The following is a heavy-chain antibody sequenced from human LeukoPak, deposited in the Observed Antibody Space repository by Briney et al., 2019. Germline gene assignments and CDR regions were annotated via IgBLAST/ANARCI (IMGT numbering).Heavy chain of an antibody. D-gene: IGHD3-3*01. Sequence: ASVKVSCKASGYTFTSYYMHWVRQAPGQGLEWMGIINPSGGSTSYAQKFQGRVTMTRDTSTSTVYMELSSLRSEDTAVYYCAREIRPYYDFWSGYYTANYYYYGMDVWGQGTTVTVSS. CDR3: AREIRPYYDFWSGYYTANYYYYGMDV. CDR1: GYTFTSYY. CDR2: INPSGGST. V-gene: IGHV1-46*01. J-gene: IGHJ6*02.